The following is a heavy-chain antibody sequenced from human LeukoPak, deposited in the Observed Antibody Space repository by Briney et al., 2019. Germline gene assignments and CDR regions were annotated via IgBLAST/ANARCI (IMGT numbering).Heavy chain of an antibody. CDR3: ARENDTSGFSASGFDS. D-gene: IGHD3-22*01. Sequence: SETLPLTCTVSGGSISSSSYYWAWIRQPPGKGLEWIGYIYYTGSTNYNPSLKSRVTISVDTSKNQFSLELSSVTAADTAVYYCARENDTSGFSASGFDSWGQGTLVTVSS. CDR1: GGSISSSSYY. CDR2: IYYTGST. V-gene: IGHV4-61*01. J-gene: IGHJ4*02.